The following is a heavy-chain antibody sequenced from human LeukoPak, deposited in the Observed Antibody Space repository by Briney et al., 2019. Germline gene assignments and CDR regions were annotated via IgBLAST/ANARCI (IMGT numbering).Heavy chain of an antibody. J-gene: IGHJ5*02. D-gene: IGHD3-10*01. CDR1: GGSISSYY. V-gene: IGHV4-59*01. CDR2: IYYSGST. Sequence: PSETLSLTCTVSGGSISSYYWSWIRQPPGKGLEWIGYIYYSGSTNYNPSLKSRVTISVDTSKNQFSLKLSSVTAADTAVYHCAKGSGSSPFDPWGQGTLVTVSS. CDR3: AKGSGSSPFDP.